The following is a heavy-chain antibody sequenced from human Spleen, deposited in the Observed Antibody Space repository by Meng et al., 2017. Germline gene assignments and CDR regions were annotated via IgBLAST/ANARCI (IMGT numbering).Heavy chain of an antibody. J-gene: IGHJ3*02. V-gene: IGHV1-8*03. CDR3: ARPAEITPYDSSGYYFADDAFDI. D-gene: IGHD3-22*01. CDR2: MNPNSGNT. Sequence: GESLKISCKGSGYSFTSYGINWVRQATGQGLEWMGWMNPNSGNTGYAQKFQGRVTITRNTSISTAYMELSSLRSEDTAVYYCARPAEITPYDSSGYYFADDAFDIWGQGTMVTVSS. CDR1: GYSFTSYG.